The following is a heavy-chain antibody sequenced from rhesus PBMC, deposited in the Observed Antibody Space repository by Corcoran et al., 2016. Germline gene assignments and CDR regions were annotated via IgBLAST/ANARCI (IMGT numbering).Heavy chain of an antibody. CDR3: ARGPVDY. CDR2: NACSGGST. Sequence: QLQLQESGPGLVKPSETLSLTCAVSGGSISSNYWNWIRQPPGKGLEWIGRNACSGGSTDYNPSLQNRVTISTDTSKNQLSLKLSSVTAADTAVYYCARGPVDYWGQGVLVTVSS. V-gene: IGHV4-173*01. J-gene: IGHJ4*01. CDR1: GGSISSNY.